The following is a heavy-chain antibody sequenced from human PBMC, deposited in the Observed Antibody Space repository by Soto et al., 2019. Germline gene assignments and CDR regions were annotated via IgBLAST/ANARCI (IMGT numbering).Heavy chain of an antibody. CDR2: INHSGST. V-gene: IGHV4-34*01. CDR3: ARRSSITGTTSFFYFDY. D-gene: IGHD1-7*01. J-gene: IGHJ4*02. Sequence: TSETLSLTCAVYGGSFSGYYWSWIRQPPGKGLEWIGEINHSGSTNYNPSLKSRVTISVDTSKNQFSLKLSSVTAADTAVFFCARRSSITGTTSFFYFDYWGQGTLVTVSS. CDR1: GGSFSGYY.